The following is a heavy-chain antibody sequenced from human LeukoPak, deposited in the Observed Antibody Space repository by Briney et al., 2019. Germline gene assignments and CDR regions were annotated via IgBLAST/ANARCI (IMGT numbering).Heavy chain of an antibody. CDR2: ISAYNGNT. D-gene: IGHD2-15*01. V-gene: IGHV1-18*01. Sequence: ASVKVSCKASGYTFTSYGISWVRQAPGQGLEWMGWISAYNGNTNYAQKLQGRVTMTTDTSTSTAYMELRSLRSDDTAVYYCASHCSGGSCKPGGFDPWGQGTLVTVSS. CDR1: GYTFTSYG. CDR3: ASHCSGGSCKPGGFDP. J-gene: IGHJ5*02.